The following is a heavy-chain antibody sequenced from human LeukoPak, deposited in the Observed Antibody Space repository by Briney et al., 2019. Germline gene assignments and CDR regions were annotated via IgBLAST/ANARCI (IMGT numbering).Heavy chain of an antibody. D-gene: IGHD3-16*01. V-gene: IGHV4-38-2*01. CDR1: GYSIRRGYS. J-gene: IGHJ3*01. CDR3: ARFDHVWETHGMDAFDL. Sequence: PSETLSLTCAFSGYSIRRGYSRGWIRQPPGKGLEWIGNIYHSESTHYNPSLRSRVTISPDTSKNQFSLKLSSVTAADTAVYYCARFDHVWETHGMDAFDLWGQGTMVTVSS. CDR2: IYHSEST.